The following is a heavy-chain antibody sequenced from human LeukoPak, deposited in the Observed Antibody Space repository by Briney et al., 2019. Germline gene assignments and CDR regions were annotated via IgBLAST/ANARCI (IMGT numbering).Heavy chain of an antibody. CDR3: ASCSRGYSGYADY. D-gene: IGHD5-12*01. CDR1: GFTFSSYG. V-gene: IGHV3-30*03. J-gene: IGHJ4*02. CDR2: ISYDGSNK. Sequence: GGSLRLSCAASGFTFSSYGMHWVRQAPGKGLEWVAVISYDGSNKYYADSVKGRFTISRDNSKNTLYLQMNSLRAEDTAVYYCASCSRGYSGYADYWGQGTLVTVSS.